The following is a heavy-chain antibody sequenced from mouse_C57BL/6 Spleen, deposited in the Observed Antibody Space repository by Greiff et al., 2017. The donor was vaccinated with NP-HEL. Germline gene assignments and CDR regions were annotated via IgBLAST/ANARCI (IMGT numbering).Heavy chain of an antibody. Sequence: QVQLQQPGAELVRPGSSVKLSCKASGYTFTSYWMHWVKQRPIQGLEWIGNIDPSDSETHYNQKFKDKATLTVDKSSSTAYMQLSSLTSEDSAVYYGARKDGLGRYFDYWGQGTTLTVSS. J-gene: IGHJ2*01. CDR3: ARKDGLGRYFDY. V-gene: IGHV1-52*01. D-gene: IGHD4-1*01. CDR2: IDPSDSET. CDR1: GYTFTSYW.